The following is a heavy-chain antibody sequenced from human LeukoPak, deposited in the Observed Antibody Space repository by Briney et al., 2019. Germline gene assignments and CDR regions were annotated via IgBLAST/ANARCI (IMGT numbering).Heavy chain of an antibody. Sequence: PGGSLRLSCATSGFAFGSYAMSWVRQAPGKGLEWVSTISDSGSRSYYADSVKGQFTISRDNSKNTLYLQLNSLKVEDTAVYFCAKGRPMGQPVPYYFDFWGQGTLVTVSS. CDR1: GFAFGSYA. J-gene: IGHJ4*02. D-gene: IGHD3-10*01. CDR2: ISDSGSRS. CDR3: AKGRPMGQPVPYYFDF. V-gene: IGHV3-23*01.